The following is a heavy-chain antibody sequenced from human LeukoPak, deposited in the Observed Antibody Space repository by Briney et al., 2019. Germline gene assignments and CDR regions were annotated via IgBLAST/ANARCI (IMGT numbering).Heavy chain of an antibody. CDR2: ISGSGGST. CDR3: GRAMTRGVIPY. D-gene: IGHD3-10*01. Sequence: PGGSLRLSCAASGFTFSSYAMSWVRQAPGKGLEWVSAISGSGGSTYYADSVKGRFTISRDYSKSTVYLQMNSLRSEDTAVYYCGRAMTRGVIPYWGQGTLVTVSS. J-gene: IGHJ4*02. CDR1: GFTFSSYA. V-gene: IGHV3-23*01.